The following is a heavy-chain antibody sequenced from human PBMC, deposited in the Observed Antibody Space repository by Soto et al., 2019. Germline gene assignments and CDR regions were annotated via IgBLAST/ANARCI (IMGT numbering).Heavy chain of an antibody. CDR3: ARQIAAAGNYYFDY. D-gene: IGHD6-13*01. J-gene: IGHJ4*02. CDR2: IYYSGST. V-gene: IGHV4-59*08. Sequence: PSETLSLTCTVSGGSISSYYWSWIRQPPGKGLEWIGYIYYSGSTNYNPSLKSRVTISVDTSKSQFSLKLSSVTAADTAVYYCARQIAAAGNYYFDYWGQGTLVTVSS. CDR1: GGSISSYY.